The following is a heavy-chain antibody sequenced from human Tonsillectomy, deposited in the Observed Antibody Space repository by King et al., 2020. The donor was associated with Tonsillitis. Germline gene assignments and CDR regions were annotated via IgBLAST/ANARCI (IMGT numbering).Heavy chain of an antibody. CDR2: TSYDGDNK. D-gene: IGHD3-22*01. CDR3: AKAGYYDSSNFFDY. CDR1: GFTFSAYA. J-gene: IGHJ4*02. Sequence: VQLVQSGGGVVQPGRSLRLSCAASGFTFSAYAIHWVRQAPGKGLEWVAVTSYDGDNKYYADSVKGRFTISRDNSNNLLFLQMNSLKTEDTAVYYCAKAGYYDSSNFFDYWGQGILVAVSS. V-gene: IGHV3-30-3*01.